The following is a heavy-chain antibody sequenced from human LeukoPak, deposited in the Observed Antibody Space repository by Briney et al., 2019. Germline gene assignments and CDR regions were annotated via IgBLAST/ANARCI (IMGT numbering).Heavy chain of an antibody. Sequence: SETLSLTCTVPGGSISNNHWSWIRQPPGKGLGWIGYIYYRGSTKYNPSLESRVTISVDMSKNQSSLKLNSVTAADTAVYYCVRVQADGHSDIWGQGTMVTVSS. CDR1: GGSISNNH. D-gene: IGHD5-24*01. V-gene: IGHV4-59*01. CDR2: IYYRGST. CDR3: VRVQADGHSDI. J-gene: IGHJ3*02.